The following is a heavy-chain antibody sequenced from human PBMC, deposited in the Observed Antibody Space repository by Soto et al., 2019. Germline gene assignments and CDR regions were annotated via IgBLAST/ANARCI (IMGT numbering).Heavy chain of an antibody. CDR3: ARDRGSASFNY. CDR1: GYNFNSHS. D-gene: IGHD3-16*01. V-gene: IGHV7-4-1*01. J-gene: IGHJ4*02. CDR2: INPDTGNS. Sequence: ASVEVSCKGSGYNFNSHSINWLRQAPGQGLEWMGWINPDTGNSRYDQCFSGRVVFCVVTCVSTVYLQFLRRKTDDSAVYYCARDRGSASFNYLGQGTLIAVAS.